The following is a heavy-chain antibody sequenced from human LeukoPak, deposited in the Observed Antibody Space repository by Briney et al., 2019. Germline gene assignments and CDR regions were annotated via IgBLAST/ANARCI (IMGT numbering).Heavy chain of an antibody. CDR3: ARSIAAAGTVHDY. V-gene: IGHV1-18*04. CDR2: ISAYNGNT. Sequence: GASVKVSCKASGYTFTSYGISWVRQAPGQGLEWMGWISAYNGNTNYAQKLQGRVIMTTETSTSTAYMELRSLISDDTAVYYCARSIAAAGTVHDYWGQGTLVTVSS. CDR1: GYTFTSYG. J-gene: IGHJ4*02. D-gene: IGHD6-13*01.